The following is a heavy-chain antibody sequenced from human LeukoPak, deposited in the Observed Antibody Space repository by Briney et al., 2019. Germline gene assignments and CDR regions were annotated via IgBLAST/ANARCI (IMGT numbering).Heavy chain of an antibody. CDR2: ISSSSSYI. CDR3: ARAGFGSGWPPDAFDI. Sequence: NAGGSLRLSCAASGFTFSSYSMNWVRQAPGKGLEWVSSISSSSSYIYYADSVKGRFTISRDNAKNSLYLQMNSLRAEDTAVYYCARAGFGSGWPPDAFDIWGQGTMVTVSS. V-gene: IGHV3-21*01. D-gene: IGHD6-19*01. CDR1: GFTFSSYS. J-gene: IGHJ3*02.